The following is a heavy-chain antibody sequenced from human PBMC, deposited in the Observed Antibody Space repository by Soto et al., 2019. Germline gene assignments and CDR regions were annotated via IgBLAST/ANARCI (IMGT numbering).Heavy chain of an antibody. J-gene: IGHJ4*02. V-gene: IGHV3-23*01. CDR1: GFTFNNYA. CDR2: ISGTGGIT. Sequence: GGSLRLSCAGSGFTFNNYAMSWVRQAPGTGLEWVSGISGTGGITYYADSVKGRFTISRDNSKNTLYLQINSLRVEDTAVYYCTRDYHSSAPEWWGQGTLVTVSS. D-gene: IGHD6-19*01. CDR3: TRDYHSSAPEW.